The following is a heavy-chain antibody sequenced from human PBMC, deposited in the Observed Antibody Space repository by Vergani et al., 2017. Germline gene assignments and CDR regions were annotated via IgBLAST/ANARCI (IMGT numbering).Heavy chain of an antibody. V-gene: IGHV3-11*01. CDR3: ARGPSIPGNGGYFDP. J-gene: IGHJ5*02. CDR1: GSTFSDY. Sequence: QVQLVESGGGLVKPGGSLRLPCAASGSTFSDYMSWIRQPPGKGLGWVSYISTGSVTILYADSVKGRFTISRDNAKSLLYLQMKNLRAEDTAVYYCARGPSIPGNGGYFDPWGQGTLVTVSS. CDR2: ISTGSVTI. D-gene: IGHD1-20*01.